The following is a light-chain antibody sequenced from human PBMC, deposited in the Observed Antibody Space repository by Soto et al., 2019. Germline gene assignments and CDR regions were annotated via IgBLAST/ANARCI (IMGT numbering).Light chain of an antibody. CDR1: QSIDNY. CDR2: DAS. J-gene: IGKJ4*01. Sequence: EIVLIQSPATLSLSPGERATLSCRASQSIDNYLGWYQQKPGQAPRLLIYDASNRAAGIPARFSGSGSGTDFTLTISSLEPEDFAVYYCQQRSKWPLTVGGGTKVEI. V-gene: IGKV3-11*01. CDR3: QQRSKWPLT.